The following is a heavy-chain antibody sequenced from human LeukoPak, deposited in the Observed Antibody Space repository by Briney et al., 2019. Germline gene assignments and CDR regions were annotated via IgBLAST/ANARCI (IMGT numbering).Heavy chain of an antibody. V-gene: IGHV3-21*01. J-gene: IGHJ4*02. Sequence: GGSLRLSCAASGFTFSDYTMNWVRQAPGKGLEWVSSIIGSSSYIYYADSVKGRFTISRDNAKNSLYLQMKSLRAEDTAVYYCARGGYSSGWYVLYYFDFWGQGSLVTVSS. CDR1: GFTFSDYT. D-gene: IGHD6-19*01. CDR3: ARGGYSSGWYVLYYFDF. CDR2: IIGSSSYI.